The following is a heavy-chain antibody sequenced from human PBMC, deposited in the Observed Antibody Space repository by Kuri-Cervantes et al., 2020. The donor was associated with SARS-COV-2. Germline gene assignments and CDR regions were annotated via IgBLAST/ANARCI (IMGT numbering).Heavy chain of an antibody. CDR1: GYTFTSYD. J-gene: IGHJ6*02. CDR3: AREGDGGETVYYYGMDV. V-gene: IGHV1-18*01. Sequence: ASVKVSCKASGYTFTSYDINWVRQATGQGLEWMGWISAYNGNTNYAQKLQGRVTMTTDTSTSTAYMELRSLRSDDTAVYYCAREGDGGETVYYYGMDVWGQGTTVTVSS. D-gene: IGHD1-26*01. CDR2: ISAYNGNT.